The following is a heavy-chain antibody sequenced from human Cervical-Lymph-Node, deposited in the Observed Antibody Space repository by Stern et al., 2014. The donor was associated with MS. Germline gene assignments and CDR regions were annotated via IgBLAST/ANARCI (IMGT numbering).Heavy chain of an antibody. D-gene: IGHD1-26*01. J-gene: IGHJ4*02. Sequence: ESGPTLVKPTQTLTLTCTFSGFSLSTSGVGVGWIRQPPGKALEWLALFYWDDDKRYSPSLKSRLTITMDTSKNQLVLTMTNMDPVDTATYYCAHRHSGSYYGTYYFDYWGQGTLVTVSS. CDR2: FYWDDDK. CDR1: GFSLSTSGVG. CDR3: AHRHSGSYYGTYYFDY. V-gene: IGHV2-5*02.